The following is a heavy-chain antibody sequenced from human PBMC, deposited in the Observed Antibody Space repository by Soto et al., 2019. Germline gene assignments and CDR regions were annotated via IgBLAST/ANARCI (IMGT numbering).Heavy chain of an antibody. D-gene: IGHD2-15*01. CDR3: ARDTSMVAATPDY. V-gene: IGHV3-33*01. J-gene: IGHJ4*02. CDR2: IWYDGSNK. Sequence: GGSLRLSCAASGFTFSSYGMHWVRQAPGKGLEWVAVIWYDGSNKYYADSVKGRFTISRDNSKNTLYLQMNSLRAEDTAVYYCARDTSMVAATPDYWGQGTLVTVSS. CDR1: GFTFSSYG.